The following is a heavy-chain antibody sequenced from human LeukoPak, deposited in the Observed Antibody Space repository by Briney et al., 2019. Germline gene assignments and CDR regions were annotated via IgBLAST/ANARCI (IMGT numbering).Heavy chain of an antibody. V-gene: IGHV3-43*01. J-gene: IGHJ4*02. CDR2: INWNGGAT. Sequence: GGSLRLSRAASGFTFDDYPMHWVRQTPGKSLEWVSFINWNGGATDYADSMKGRFTISRDNSKNFLYLQMNSLRSEDTALYFCARDQKDGEFDSWGQGTLVTVSS. CDR1: GFTFDDYP. D-gene: IGHD2-21*01. CDR3: ARDQKDGEFDS.